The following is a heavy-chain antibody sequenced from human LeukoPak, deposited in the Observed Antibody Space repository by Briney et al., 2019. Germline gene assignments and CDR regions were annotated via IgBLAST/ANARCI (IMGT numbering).Heavy chain of an antibody. J-gene: IGHJ4*02. Sequence: ASVKVSCKASGYTFTSYGISWVRQAPGQGLEWMGWISAYNGNTNYAQKLQGRVTMTTDTSTSTAYMELSSLRSDDTAVYYCARDLRLSYDSSGYYWAPGYWGQGTLVTVSS. CDR3: ARDLRLSYDSSGYYWAPGY. D-gene: IGHD3-22*01. CDR1: GYTFTSYG. V-gene: IGHV1-18*01. CDR2: ISAYNGNT.